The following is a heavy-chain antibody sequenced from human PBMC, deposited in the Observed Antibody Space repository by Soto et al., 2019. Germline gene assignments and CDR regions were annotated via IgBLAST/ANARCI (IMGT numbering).Heavy chain of an antibody. CDR3: AKGYYDSPGYLTHLMGDH. V-gene: IGHV3-23*01. Sequence: EVQLLESGGGLVQPGGSLRLSCAVSGFTFSNYVMNWVRQAPGKGLEWVSGISGSGGDTYYADSVKGRFTISRDNSKNTLSLQMNSLRAEDTAVYYCAKGYYDSPGYLTHLMGDHWGQGTVVTVSS. J-gene: IGHJ4*02. CDR2: ISGSGGDT. CDR1: GFTFSNYV. D-gene: IGHD3-22*01.